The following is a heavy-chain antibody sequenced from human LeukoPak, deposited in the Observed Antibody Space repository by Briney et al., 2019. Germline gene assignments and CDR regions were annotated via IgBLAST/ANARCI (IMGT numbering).Heavy chain of an antibody. CDR3: ARHSLHPYDYVWGSYRPYYFDY. CDR2: IYYSGST. CDR1: GGSISSYY. D-gene: IGHD3-16*02. J-gene: IGHJ4*02. Sequence: SETLSLTCTVSGGSISSYYWSWIRQPPGKGLEGIGYIYYSGSTNYNPSLKSRVTISVDTSKNQFSLKLSSVTAADTAVYYCARHSLHPYDYVWGSYRPYYFDYWGQGTLVTVSS. V-gene: IGHV4-59*08.